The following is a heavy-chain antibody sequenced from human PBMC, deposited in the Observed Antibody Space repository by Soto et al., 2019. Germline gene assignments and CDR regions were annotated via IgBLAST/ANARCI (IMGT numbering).Heavy chain of an antibody. Sequence: GGSLRLSCAASGFTFSSYGMHWVRQAPGKGLEWVAVMSYDGSNKYYADSVKGRFTISRDNSKNTLYLQMNSLRAEDTAVYYCAKDGRYYDSSGYYLHYWGQGTLVTVSS. CDR1: GFTFSSYG. D-gene: IGHD3-22*01. CDR3: AKDGRYYDSSGYYLHY. V-gene: IGHV3-30*18. J-gene: IGHJ4*02. CDR2: MSYDGSNK.